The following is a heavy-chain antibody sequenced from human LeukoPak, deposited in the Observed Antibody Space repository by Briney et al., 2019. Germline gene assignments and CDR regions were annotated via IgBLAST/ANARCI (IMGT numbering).Heavy chain of an antibody. Sequence: GGSLRLSCAASGFTFSSYAISWGRPGPGKGVGWGSGISGSGGSTYYADSLKGRFTISRDNSKNTLYLQMNSLRAEDTAVYYCAKSPGYCSSTSCYGSFDYWGQGTLVTVSS. CDR2: ISGSGGST. CDR1: GFTFSSYA. V-gene: IGHV3-23*01. D-gene: IGHD2-2*01. J-gene: IGHJ4*02. CDR3: AKSPGYCSSTSCYGSFDY.